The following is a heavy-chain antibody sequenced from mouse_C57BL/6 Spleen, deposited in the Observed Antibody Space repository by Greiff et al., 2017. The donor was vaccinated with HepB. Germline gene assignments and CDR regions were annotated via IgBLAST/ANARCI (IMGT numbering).Heavy chain of an antibody. J-gene: IGHJ4*01. CDR1: GYTFTSYW. V-gene: IGHV1-50*01. CDR2: IDPSDSYT. CDR3: ARARGSSNYDAMDY. Sequence: QVQLKQPGAELVKPGASVKLSCKASGYTFTSYWMQWVKQRPGQGLEWIGEIDPSDSYTNYNQKFKGKATLTVDTSSSTAYMQLSSLTSEDSAVYYCARARGSSNYDAMDYWGQGTSVTVSS. D-gene: IGHD2-5*01.